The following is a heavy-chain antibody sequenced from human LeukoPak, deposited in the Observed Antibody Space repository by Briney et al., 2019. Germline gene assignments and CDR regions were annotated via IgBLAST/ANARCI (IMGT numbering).Heavy chain of an antibody. V-gene: IGHV3-30-3*01. CDR3: ANGRQQRVRGVSFDY. D-gene: IGHD6-13*01. J-gene: IGHJ4*02. Sequence: PGGSLRLSCAASGFTFSSYSMHWVRQAPGKGLEWVAVISNDGSNTCYADSVKGRFTISRDNPKNTLYLEMNSLRVEDTAVFYCANGRQQRVRGVSFDYWGQGTLVTVSS. CDR1: GFTFSSYS. CDR2: ISNDGSNT.